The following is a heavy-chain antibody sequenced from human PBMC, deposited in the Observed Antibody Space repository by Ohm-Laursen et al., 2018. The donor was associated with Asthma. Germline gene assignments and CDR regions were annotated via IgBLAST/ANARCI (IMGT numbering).Heavy chain of an antibody. CDR3: ARPNYYDSSGPYFQH. V-gene: IGHV1-69*17. CDR1: GGTFSSYA. J-gene: IGHJ1*01. D-gene: IGHD3-22*01. Sequence: GSSVKVSCKASGGTFSSYAISWVRQAPGQGLEWMGGIIPIFGIANYAQKFQGRVTITADKSTSTAYMELSSLRSEDTAVYYCARPNYYDSSGPYFQHWGQGTLVTVSS. CDR2: IIPIFGIA.